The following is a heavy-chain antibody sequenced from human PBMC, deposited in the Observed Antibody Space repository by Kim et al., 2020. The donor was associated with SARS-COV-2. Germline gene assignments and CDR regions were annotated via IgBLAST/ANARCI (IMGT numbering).Heavy chain of an antibody. Sequence: ASVKVSCKASEYTFIDYYIHWVRQAPGQGLEWMGWISPNNGGTNYAQKFQGRVTMTRDTSTRTVYMQLNSLRSDDTAMYFCARDAGWQLAYTCFDPWGQGTLVTVSS. CDR3: ARDAGWQLAYTCFDP. D-gene: IGHD6-13*01. CDR1: EYTFIDYY. J-gene: IGHJ5*02. CDR2: ISPNNGGT. V-gene: IGHV1-2*02.